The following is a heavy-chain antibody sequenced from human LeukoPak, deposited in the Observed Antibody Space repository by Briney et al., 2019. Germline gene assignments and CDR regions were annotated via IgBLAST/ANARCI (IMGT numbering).Heavy chain of an antibody. J-gene: IGHJ4*02. Sequence: PSETLSLTCTVSGGSISSYYWSWIRQPPGKGLEWIGYIYYSGSTNYNPSLKSRVTISVDTSKNQFSLKLSSVTAADTAVYYCAGGRYYYDSSGDYWGQGTLVTVSS. D-gene: IGHD3-22*01. CDR3: AGGRYYYDSSGDY. CDR1: GGSISSYY. V-gene: IGHV4-59*08. CDR2: IYYSGST.